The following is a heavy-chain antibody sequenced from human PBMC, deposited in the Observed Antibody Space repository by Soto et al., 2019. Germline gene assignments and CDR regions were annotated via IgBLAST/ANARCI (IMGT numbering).Heavy chain of an antibody. CDR1: GFSLSTSGVG. V-gene: IGHV2-5*01. CDR3: AHRQGQGQWPVRRQVDWFDP. J-gene: IGHJ5*02. CDR2: IYWNDDK. Sequence: QITLKESGPTLVKPTQTLTLTCTFSGFSLSTSGVGVGWIRQPPGKALEWLALIYWNDDKRYSPSLMNRLTITKDTSKNQVVLAMTNMDPVDTATYYCAHRQGQGQWPVRRQVDWFDPWGQGTLVTVSS. D-gene: IGHD6-19*01.